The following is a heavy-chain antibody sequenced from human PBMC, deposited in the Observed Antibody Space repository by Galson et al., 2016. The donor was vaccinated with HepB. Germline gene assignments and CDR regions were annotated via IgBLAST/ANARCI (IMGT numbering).Heavy chain of an antibody. V-gene: IGHV3-33*01. CDR2: IWYDGSQK. CDR3: ARDSGYNHFDY. D-gene: IGHD1-1*01. Sequence: SLRLSCAVSGFIFSGSGMHWVCQAPGKGLEWLAVIWYDGSQKYYIDSVKGRFTISRDNSKNMLYLEMNNLRDEDTAVYYCARDSGYNHFDYWGQGTLVTVSS. J-gene: IGHJ4*02. CDR1: GFIFSGSG.